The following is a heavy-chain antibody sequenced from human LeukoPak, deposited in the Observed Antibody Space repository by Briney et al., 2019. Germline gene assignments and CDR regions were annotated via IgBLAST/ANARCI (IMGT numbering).Heavy chain of an antibody. Sequence: ASVKVSCKASGGTFSSYAISWVRQAPGQGLEWMGRIIPILGIANYAQKFQGRVTITADKSTSTAYMELSSLRSEDTAVYYCARDGRYCSSTSCSPYNWFDPWGQGTLVTVSS. CDR2: IIPILGIA. CDR3: ARDGRYCSSTSCSPYNWFDP. J-gene: IGHJ5*02. CDR1: GGTFSSYA. D-gene: IGHD2-2*01. V-gene: IGHV1-69*04.